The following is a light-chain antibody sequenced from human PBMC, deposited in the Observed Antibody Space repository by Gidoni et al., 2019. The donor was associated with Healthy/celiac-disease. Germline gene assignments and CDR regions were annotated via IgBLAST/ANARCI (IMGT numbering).Light chain of an antibody. V-gene: IGKV1-33*01. Sequence: DIQITQSPSSLSASVGDRVTITFQASQDISNYLNWYHQKPGKAPKLLIYDASNLETGGPSRFSGSGYGTDFTFNISSLQPEDIATYYCQQYDNLPYTFGQXTKLEIK. CDR3: QQYDNLPYT. CDR1: QDISNY. CDR2: DAS. J-gene: IGKJ2*01.